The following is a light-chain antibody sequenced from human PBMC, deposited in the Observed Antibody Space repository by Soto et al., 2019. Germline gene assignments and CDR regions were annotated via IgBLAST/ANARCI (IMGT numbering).Light chain of an antibody. CDR2: GAS. CDR1: QSVSRY. J-gene: IGKJ5*01. V-gene: IGKV3-20*01. CDR3: QQYGSSPPIT. Sequence: EIVLPQSPVTLSLSPGERATLSFRTSQSVSRYLAWYQQKPGQAPRLLIYGASSRAIGIPDRFSGSGSGTDFTLTISRLEPEDFAVYYCQQYGSSPPITFGQGTRLEIK.